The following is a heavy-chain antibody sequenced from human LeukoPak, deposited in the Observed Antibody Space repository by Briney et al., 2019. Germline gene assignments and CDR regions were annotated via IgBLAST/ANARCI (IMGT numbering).Heavy chain of an antibody. V-gene: IGHV4-59*08. CDR3: ARAAAGTGGLFDY. CDR1: GGSISSYY. J-gene: IGHJ4*02. Sequence: PSETLSLTCTVSGGSISSYYWSWIRQPPGKGLEWIGYIDYSGSTNHSPSLKSRVTISLDTSKNQFSLKLNSVTAADTAVYYCARAAAGTGGLFDYWGQGTLVTVSS. CDR2: IDYSGST. D-gene: IGHD6-13*01.